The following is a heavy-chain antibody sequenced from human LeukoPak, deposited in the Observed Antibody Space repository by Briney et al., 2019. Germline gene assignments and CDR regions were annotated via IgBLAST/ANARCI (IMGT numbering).Heavy chain of an antibody. CDR1: GFTFSNYY. CDR2: ISSSGSYT. D-gene: IGHD3-16*01. CDR3: AKDRPNWAIDG. V-gene: IGHV3-11*05. Sequence: KPGGSLRLSCAASGFTFSNYYMSWIRQAPGKGLEWVSYISSSGSYTIYADSVKGRFTISRDNAKNSLYLQMNSLRAEDTALYYCAKDRPNWAIDGWGQGTQVTVSS. J-gene: IGHJ4*02.